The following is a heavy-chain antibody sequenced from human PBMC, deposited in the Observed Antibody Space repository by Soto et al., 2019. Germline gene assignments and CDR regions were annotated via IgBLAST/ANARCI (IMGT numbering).Heavy chain of an antibody. CDR1: GGSFSGYY. J-gene: IGHJ4*02. CDR3: ARGLFSGRIDY. V-gene: IGHV4-34*01. CDR2: INHSGST. Sequence: SETLSLTCAVYGGSFSGYYWSWIRQPPGKGLEWIGEINHSGSTNYNPSIKSRVTISVDTSKNQFSLKLSSVTAADTAVYYCARGLFSGRIDYWGQGTLVTVSS. D-gene: IGHD6-19*01.